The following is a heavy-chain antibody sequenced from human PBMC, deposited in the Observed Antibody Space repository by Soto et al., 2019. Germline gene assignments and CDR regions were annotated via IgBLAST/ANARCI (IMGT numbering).Heavy chain of an antibody. CDR2: INPGSGAA. J-gene: IGHJ3*02. CDR3: ARGGEVGVAGSAAFDM. D-gene: IGHD3-3*01. V-gene: IGHV1-46*01. CDR1: GYTVTTHY. Sequence: QVQLVQSGAEVKKPGASVKISCTASGYTVTTHYMHWVRQAPGRGLEWMGAINPGSGAAKYTQTFQARVTMTRDTSTNTVYMEMSALRSGDTAVFYCARGGEVGVAGSAAFDMWGQGTMVTVSS.